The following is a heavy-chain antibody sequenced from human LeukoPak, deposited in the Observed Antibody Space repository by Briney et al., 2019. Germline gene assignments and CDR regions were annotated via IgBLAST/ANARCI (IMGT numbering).Heavy chain of an antibody. Sequence: ASVKVSCKASGYTFTSYYMVWVRQAPGQGLEWMGIINPSGGSTNYAQKFQGRITMTRDTSTRTVYMELSSLRSEDTAVYYCARDFSLDVWGQGTTVTVCS. J-gene: IGHJ6*02. CDR2: INPSGGST. V-gene: IGHV1-46*01. D-gene: IGHD3-3*01. CDR1: GYTFTSYY. CDR3: ARDFSLDV.